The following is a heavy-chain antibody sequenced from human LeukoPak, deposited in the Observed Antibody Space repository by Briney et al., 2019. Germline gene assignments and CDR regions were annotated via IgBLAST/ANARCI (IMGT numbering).Heavy chain of an antibody. CDR1: GGTFSSYA. V-gene: IGHV1-69*05. CDR2: IIPIFGTA. CDR3: ASQHCGGDCYSEFDY. D-gene: IGHD2-21*02. Sequence: SVKVSCKASGGTFSSYAISWVRQAPGQGLEWMGRIIPIFGTANYAQKFQGRVTITTDESTSTAYMELSSLRSEDTAVYYCASQHCGGDCYSEFDYWGQGTLVTVSA. J-gene: IGHJ4*02.